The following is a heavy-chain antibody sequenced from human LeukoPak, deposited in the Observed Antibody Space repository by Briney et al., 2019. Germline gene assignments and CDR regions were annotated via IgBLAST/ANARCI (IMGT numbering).Heavy chain of an antibody. V-gene: IGHV4-61*02. D-gene: IGHD5-24*01. Sequence: SETLSLTCTVSGGSISSSSYYWSWIRQPAGKGLEWIGRIYTSGSTNYNPSLKSRVTISVDTSKNQFSLKLSSVTAADTAVYYCARAGDSDGVLNWGQGTLVTVSS. CDR1: GGSISSSSYY. CDR2: IYTSGST. CDR3: ARAGDSDGVLN. J-gene: IGHJ4*02.